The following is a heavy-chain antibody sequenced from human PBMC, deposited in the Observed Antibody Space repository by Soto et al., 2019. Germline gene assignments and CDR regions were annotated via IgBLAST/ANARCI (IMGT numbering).Heavy chain of an antibody. CDR1: GGTFSSYA. CDR3: ARDSSTPYYYYYGMDV. J-gene: IGHJ6*02. V-gene: IGHV1-69*01. Sequence: QVQLVQSGAEVKKPGSSVKVSCQASGGTFSSYAISWVRQAPGQGLEWMGGIIPIFGTANYAQKFQGRVTITADESTSTAYMELSSLRSEDTAVYYCARDSSTPYYYYYGMDVWGQGTTVTVSS. CDR2: IIPIFGTA. D-gene: IGHD2-2*01.